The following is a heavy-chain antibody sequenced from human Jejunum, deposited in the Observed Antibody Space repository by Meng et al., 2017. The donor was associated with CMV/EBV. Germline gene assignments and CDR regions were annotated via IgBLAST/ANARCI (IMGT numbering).Heavy chain of an antibody. CDR2: ISSSSSYI. D-gene: IGHD1-26*01. CDR1: FTFSSYS. Sequence: FTFSSYSMTWVRQAPGKGLEWVSSISSSSSYIYYADSVKGRFTISRDNAKNSLYLQMNSLRAEDTAIYYCARDNSESDSSWWFDPWGQGTLVTVSS. CDR3: ARDNSESDSSWWFDP. V-gene: IGHV3-21*04. J-gene: IGHJ5*02.